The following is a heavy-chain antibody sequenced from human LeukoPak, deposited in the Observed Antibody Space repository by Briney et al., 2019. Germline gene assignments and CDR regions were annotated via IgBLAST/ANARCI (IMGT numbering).Heavy chain of an antibody. D-gene: IGHD5-12*01. Sequence: PGGSLRLSCAASGFTFSSYEMNWVRQAPGKGLEWVSYISSSGSTIYYADSVKGRFTISRDNAKNSLYLRMNSLRAEDTAVYYCARVRSGYNQRYFYYYMDVWGKGTTVTVSS. J-gene: IGHJ6*03. CDR2: ISSSGSTI. CDR3: ARVRSGYNQRYFYYYMDV. V-gene: IGHV3-48*03. CDR1: GFTFSSYE.